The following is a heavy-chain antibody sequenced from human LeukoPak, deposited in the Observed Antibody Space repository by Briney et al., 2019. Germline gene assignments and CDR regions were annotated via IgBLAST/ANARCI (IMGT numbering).Heavy chain of an antibody. CDR3: ARGGVSDSSGYYYDY. V-gene: IGHV1-18*01. Sequence: ASVTVSCKASGYTFTSYGISWVRQAPGQGLEWMGWISAYNGNTNYAQKLQGRVTMTTDTSTSTAYMELRSLRSDDTAVYYCARGGVSDSSGYYYDYWGQGTLVTVSS. CDR2: ISAYNGNT. J-gene: IGHJ4*02. D-gene: IGHD3-22*01. CDR1: GYTFTSYG.